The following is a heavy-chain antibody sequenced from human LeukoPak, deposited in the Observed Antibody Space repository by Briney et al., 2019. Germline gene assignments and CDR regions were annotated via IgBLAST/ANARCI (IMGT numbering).Heavy chain of an antibody. CDR2: IKQDGSEK. D-gene: IGHD2-21*02. V-gene: IGHV3-7*01. Sequence: GGSLRLSCAGSGFMFSNYWMTWVRQAPGKGPEWVANIKQDGSEKYYVDSVKGRFTISRDNAKNSLYLQMNSLRAEDTAVYYCAREGDTYYYVAYWGQGTLVTVSS. CDR3: AREGDTYYYVAY. J-gene: IGHJ4*02. CDR1: GFMFSNYW.